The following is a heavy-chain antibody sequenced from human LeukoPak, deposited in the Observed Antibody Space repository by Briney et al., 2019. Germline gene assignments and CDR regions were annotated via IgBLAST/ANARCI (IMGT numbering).Heavy chain of an antibody. CDR2: VNPNSGNT. CDR3: ARDRHDSSGAFDY. J-gene: IGHJ4*02. Sequence: ASVKVSCKASGYTFTSYDINWVRQATGQRLEWMGWVNPNSGNTGYAQKFQGRVTMTRNTSISTAYMELSSLRSEDTAVYYCARDRHDSSGAFDYWGQGTLVTVSS. V-gene: IGHV1-8*01. D-gene: IGHD3-22*01. CDR1: GYTFTSYD.